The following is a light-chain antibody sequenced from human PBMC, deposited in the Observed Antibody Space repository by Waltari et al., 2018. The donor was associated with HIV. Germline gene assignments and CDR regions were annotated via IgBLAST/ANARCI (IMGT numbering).Light chain of an antibody. J-gene: IGLJ3*02. CDR3: NSRDSSGNHWV. V-gene: IGLV3-19*01. CDR2: DKN. CDR1: SLRSYY. Sequence: SSELTQDPAVSVALGQTVTITCQGDSLRSYYASWYQQKPGQAPILVICDKNPRPSGIPDRFAGSSSGNTASLTITGAQAEDEAEYYCNSRDSSGNHWVFGGGTKLTVL.